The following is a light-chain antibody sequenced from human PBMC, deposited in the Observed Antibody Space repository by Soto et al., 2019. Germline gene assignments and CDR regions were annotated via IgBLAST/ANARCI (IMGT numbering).Light chain of an antibody. J-gene: IGKJ1*01. V-gene: IGKV1-13*02. Sequence: IQMSQSPSSLSASLGDRVTITCRASQGISSCLAWYQQKPGRAPKLLIYDASSLESGVPSRFSGSGYGTDFTITISGLQPEDSATYYCQQYDRYSTFGQGTKVDIK. CDR3: QQYDRYST. CDR2: DAS. CDR1: QGISSC.